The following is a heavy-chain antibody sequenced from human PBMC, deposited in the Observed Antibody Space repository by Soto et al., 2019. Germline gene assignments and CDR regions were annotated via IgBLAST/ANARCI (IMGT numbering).Heavy chain of an antibody. CDR2: IYYSGST. CDR1: GGSISSYY. Sequence: PSETLSLTCTVSGGSISSYYWSWIRQPPGKGLEWIGYIYYSGSTHYNPSLKSRVTISVDTSKNQFSLKLSSVTAADTAVYYCARDRVAVAGGAKYYYYGMDVWGQGTTVTVSS. V-gene: IGHV4-59*12. CDR3: ARDRVAVAGGAKYYYYGMDV. D-gene: IGHD6-19*01. J-gene: IGHJ6*02.